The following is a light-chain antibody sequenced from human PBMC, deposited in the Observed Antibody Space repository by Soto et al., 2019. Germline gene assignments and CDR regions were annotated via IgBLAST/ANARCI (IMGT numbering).Light chain of an antibody. CDR3: MQALQNPTIT. CDR1: QSLLHSNGYTY. Sequence: DIVMTQSPLSLPVTPGEPASISCRSSQSLLHSNGYTYLDWYLQKPGQSPQLLIYLGSNRASGVPDRFSGSGSGTDFTLKISRVEADDVRVYYCMQALQNPTITFGQGTLLEIK. CDR2: LGS. V-gene: IGKV2-28*01. J-gene: IGKJ5*01.